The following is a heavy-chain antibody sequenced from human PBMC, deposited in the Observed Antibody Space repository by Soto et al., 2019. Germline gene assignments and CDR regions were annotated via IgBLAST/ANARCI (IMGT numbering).Heavy chain of an antibody. CDR2: IYYSGST. V-gene: IGHV4-61*01. D-gene: IGHD5-18*01. CDR1: GGSVSSGSYY. J-gene: IGHJ4*02. CDR3: AREYSYGPSY. Sequence: QVQLQESGPGLVKPSETLSLTCTVSGGSVSSGSYYWSWIRQPLGKGLEWIGYIYYSGSTNYNPSLKSRVTISVDTSKNQFSLKLSSVTAADTAVYYCAREYSYGPSYWGQGTLVTVSS.